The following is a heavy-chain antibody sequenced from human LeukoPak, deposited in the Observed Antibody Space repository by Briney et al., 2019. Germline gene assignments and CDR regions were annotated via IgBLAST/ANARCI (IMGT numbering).Heavy chain of an antibody. CDR1: DDSISSYY. CDR3: ARDQGYYYDTSGYYDAFDI. J-gene: IGHJ3*02. CDR2: IYTSGST. Sequence: SETLSLTCAVSDDSISSYYWSWIRQPAGKGLEWIGRIYTSGSTYYNPPLKGRVTMSVDTSKNQFSLKLSSVTAADTAVYYCARDQGYYYDTSGYYDAFDIWGQGTMVTVSS. D-gene: IGHD3-22*01. V-gene: IGHV4-4*07.